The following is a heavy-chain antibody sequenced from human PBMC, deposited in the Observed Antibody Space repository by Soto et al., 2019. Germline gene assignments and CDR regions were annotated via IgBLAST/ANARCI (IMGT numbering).Heavy chain of an antibody. D-gene: IGHD5-12*01. CDR1: GGSISSYY. Sequence: TSETLSLTCTVSGGSISSYYWSWVRQPPGKGLEWIGYIYNSGSTTYNPSLKSRVIISADTSKNQFSLKLSSVTAADTAVYYCARVDGYNQEFDYWGQGTRVTVSS. CDR3: ARVDGYNQEFDY. V-gene: IGHV4-59*01. CDR2: IYNSGST. J-gene: IGHJ4*02.